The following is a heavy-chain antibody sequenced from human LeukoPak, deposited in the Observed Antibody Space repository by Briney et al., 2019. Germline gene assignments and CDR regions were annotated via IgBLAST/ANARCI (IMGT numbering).Heavy chain of an antibody. Sequence: SETLSLTCTVSGASISSFSWSWIRHPPGKGLEWIGYIYYSGSTNNNPSLNSRVTISVDTSNKQFSLKRSSVTAADSAVYYCARAAGPYYFDYWGQGTLVTVSS. CDR1: GASISSFS. J-gene: IGHJ4*02. CDR2: IYYSGST. V-gene: IGHV4-59*01. D-gene: IGHD6-13*01. CDR3: ARAAGPYYFDY.